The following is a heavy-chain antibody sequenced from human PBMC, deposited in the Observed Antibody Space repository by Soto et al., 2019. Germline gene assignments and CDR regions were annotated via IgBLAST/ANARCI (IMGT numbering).Heavy chain of an antibody. CDR2: ISSSGSTI. CDR1: GFTFSDYY. CDR3: ARDQQRDGYKPKAFDP. J-gene: IGHJ5*02. V-gene: IGHV3-11*01. D-gene: IGHD5-12*01. Sequence: GGSLRLSCAASGFTFSDYYMSWIRQAPGKGLEWVSYISSSGSTIYYADSVKGRFTISRDNAKNSLYLQMNSLRAEDTAVYYCARDQQRDGYKPKAFDPWGQGTLVTVSS.